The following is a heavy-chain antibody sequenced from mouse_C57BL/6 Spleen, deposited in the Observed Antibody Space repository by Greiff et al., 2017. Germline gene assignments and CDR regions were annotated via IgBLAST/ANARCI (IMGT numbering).Heavy chain of an antibody. Sequence: EVMLVESGGGLVKPGGSLKLSCAASGFTFSDYGMHWVRQAPEKGLEWVAYISSGSSTIYYADTVKGRFTISRDNAKNTLFLQMTSLRSEDTAMYYCAVIYCGPYYAMDYWGQGTSVTVSS. CDR2: ISSGSSTI. D-gene: IGHD2-1*01. CDR3: AVIYCGPYYAMDY. J-gene: IGHJ4*01. V-gene: IGHV5-17*01. CDR1: GFTFSDYG.